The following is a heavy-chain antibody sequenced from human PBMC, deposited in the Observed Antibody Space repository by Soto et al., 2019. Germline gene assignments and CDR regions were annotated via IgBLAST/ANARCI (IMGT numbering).Heavy chain of an antibody. CDR3: AKASPKSFVVVPAADIDY. CDR2: ISYDGSNK. V-gene: IGHV3-30*18. CDR1: GFTFSSYG. D-gene: IGHD2-2*01. J-gene: IGHJ4*02. Sequence: GGSLRLSCAASGFTFSSYGMHWVRQAPGKGLEWVAVISYDGSNKYYADSVKGRFTISRDNSKNTLYLQMNSLRAEDTAVYYCAKASPKSFVVVPAADIDYWGQGALVTVSS.